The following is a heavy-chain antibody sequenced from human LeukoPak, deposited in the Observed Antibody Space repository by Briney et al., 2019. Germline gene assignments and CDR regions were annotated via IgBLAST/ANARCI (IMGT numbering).Heavy chain of an antibody. Sequence: GASVKVPCKASGYTFTSYGISWVRQAPGQGLEWMGWISAYNGNTNYAQKLQGRVTMTTDTSTSTAYMELRSLRSDDTAVYYCARDDYYDSSGYPSDIWGQGTMVTVSS. V-gene: IGHV1-18*01. D-gene: IGHD3-22*01. CDR3: ARDDYYDSSGYPSDI. CDR2: ISAYNGNT. J-gene: IGHJ3*02. CDR1: GYTFTSYG.